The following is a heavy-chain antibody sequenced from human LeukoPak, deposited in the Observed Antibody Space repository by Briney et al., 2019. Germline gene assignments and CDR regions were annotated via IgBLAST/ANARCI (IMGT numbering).Heavy chain of an antibody. CDR1: GYTFTSYG. J-gene: IGHJ4*02. V-gene: IGHV1-18*01. CDR3: ARDVAGFQGPTNDY. D-gene: IGHD6-19*01. Sequence: ASVKVSCKASGYTFTSYGISWVRQAPGQGLEWMGWISAYNGNTNHAQKLQGRVTMTTDTSTSTAYMELRSLRSDDTAVYYCARDVAGFQGPTNDYWGQGTLVTVSS. CDR2: ISAYNGNT.